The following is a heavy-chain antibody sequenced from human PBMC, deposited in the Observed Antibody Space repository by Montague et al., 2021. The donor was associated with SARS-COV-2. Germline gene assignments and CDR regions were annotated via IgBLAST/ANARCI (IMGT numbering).Heavy chain of an antibody. D-gene: IGHD6-13*01. CDR3: ARGEYGSSCYGTRPFDP. J-gene: IGHJ5*02. Sequence: SETLSLTCAVYGGSFSGYYWSWIRQPPGKGLEWIGEINHSGSTNYNPSLKSRVTISVDTSKNQFSLKLSSVTAADTAVYYCARGEYGSSCYGTRPFDPWGQGTLVTVSS. CDR2: INHSGST. CDR1: GGSFSGYY. V-gene: IGHV4-34*01.